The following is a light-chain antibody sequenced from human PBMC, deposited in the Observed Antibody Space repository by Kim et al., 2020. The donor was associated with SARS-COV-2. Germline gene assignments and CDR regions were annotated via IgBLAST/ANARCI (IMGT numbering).Light chain of an antibody. CDR1: QSVSSN. CDR3: QQYNQWPPEYT. V-gene: IGKV3-15*01. J-gene: IGKJ2*01. Sequence: SPWVRATLSCRASQSVSSNLAWYQQSPGQAPRLLIYGASTRSTGIPDRFSGSGSATDFTLTISSLQSEDSAVYYCQQYNQWPPEYTFGQGTKLEI. CDR2: GAS.